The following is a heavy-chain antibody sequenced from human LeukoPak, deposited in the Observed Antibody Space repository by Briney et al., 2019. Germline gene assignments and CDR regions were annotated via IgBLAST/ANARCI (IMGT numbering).Heavy chain of an antibody. CDR3: ANERAFGVVIRDY. V-gene: IGHV3-11*01. Sequence: GGSLRLSCAASGFTFSDYYMSWIRQAPGKGLEWVSYISSSGSTIYYADSVKGRFTISRDNAKNSLYLQMNSLRAEDTAVYYCANERAFGVVIRDYWGQGTLVTVSS. CDR1: GFTFSDYY. CDR2: ISSSGSTI. J-gene: IGHJ4*02. D-gene: IGHD3-3*01.